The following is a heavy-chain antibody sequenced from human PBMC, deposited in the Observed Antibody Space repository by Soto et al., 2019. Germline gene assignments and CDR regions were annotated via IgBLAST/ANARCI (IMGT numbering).Heavy chain of an antibody. D-gene: IGHD2-2*01. J-gene: IGHJ4*02. CDR1: GFTFSSYA. V-gene: IGHV3-23*01. CDR2: ISGSAGST. Sequence: VGSLRLSCAASGFTFSSYAMIWVRQARGKGLEWVSAISGSAGSTNYADSVKGRFTISRDNSKNTLYLQMNSLRAEDTAVYYFARNTSSFRLKDYFDYWGQGTLVTVSS. CDR3: ARNTSSFRLKDYFDY.